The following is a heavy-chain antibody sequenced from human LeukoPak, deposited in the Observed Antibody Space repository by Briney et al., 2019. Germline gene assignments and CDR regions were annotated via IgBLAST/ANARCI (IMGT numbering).Heavy chain of an antibody. CDR1: GGSISSYY. CDR2: IYYSGST. CDR3: ASYGSGSYTYFDY. V-gene: IGHV4-59*01. Sequence: SETLSLTCTVSGGSISSYYRSWIRQPPGKGLEWIGYIYYSGSTYYNPSLKSRVTISVDTSKNQFSLKLSSVTAADTAVYYCASYGSGSYTYFDYWGQGTLVTVSS. J-gene: IGHJ4*02. D-gene: IGHD3-10*01.